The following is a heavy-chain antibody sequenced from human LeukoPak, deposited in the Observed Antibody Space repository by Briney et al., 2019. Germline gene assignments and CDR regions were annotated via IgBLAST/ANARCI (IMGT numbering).Heavy chain of an antibody. CDR3: ARAKYSSGCWHY. D-gene: IGHD6-19*01. Sequence: PGGSLRLSCAASGFTFSSYEMNWVRQAPGKGLEWVSYISSSGSTIYYADSVKGRFTISRDNAKNSPYLQMNSLRAEDTAVYYCARAKYSSGCWHYWGQGTLVTVSS. V-gene: IGHV3-48*03. CDR2: ISSSGSTI. J-gene: IGHJ4*02. CDR1: GFTFSSYE.